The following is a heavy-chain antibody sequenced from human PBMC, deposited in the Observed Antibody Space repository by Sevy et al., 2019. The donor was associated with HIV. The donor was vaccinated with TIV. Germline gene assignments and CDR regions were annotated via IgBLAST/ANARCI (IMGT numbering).Heavy chain of an antibody. V-gene: IGHV3-30*18. J-gene: IGHJ6*02. Sequence: GGSLRLSCAASGFTFSSYGMHWVRQAPGKGLEWVAVISYDGSNKYYADSVKGRFTISRDNSKNTLYLKMNSLRAEDTAVYYCAKDRGIWGYCSSTSCYQNGMDVWGQGTTVTVSS. CDR3: AKDRGIWGYCSSTSCYQNGMDV. CDR1: GFTFSSYG. D-gene: IGHD2-2*01. CDR2: ISYDGSNK.